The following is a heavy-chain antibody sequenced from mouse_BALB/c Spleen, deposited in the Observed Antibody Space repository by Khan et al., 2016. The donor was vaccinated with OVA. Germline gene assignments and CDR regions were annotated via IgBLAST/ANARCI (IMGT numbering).Heavy chain of an antibody. CDR3: ARDYWFTY. CDR1: GFTFSNYA. Sequence: EVQLQESGGGLVKPGGSLKLSCAASGFTFSNYAMSWVRQTPEKRLEWVASISSGGSTYYPDSVKGRFTISRDNDRNILYLQMSSLRSEDTAMYYCARDYWFTYGGQGTLVTVSA. J-gene: IGHJ3*01. CDR2: ISSGGST. V-gene: IGHV5-6-5*01.